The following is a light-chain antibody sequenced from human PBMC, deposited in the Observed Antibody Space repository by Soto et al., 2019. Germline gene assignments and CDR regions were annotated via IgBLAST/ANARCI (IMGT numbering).Light chain of an antibody. V-gene: IGKV3-20*01. CDR3: QQYSSLWT. CDR1: QSVRSDY. Sequence: EIVLTQSPGTLSLSPVERATLSCMASQSVRSDYFAWYQQKPGQAPRVIIFGVSTRATGIPDRFSGSGSGTDFTLSISRLEPEDFAVYYCQQYSSLWTFGQGTKVDIK. J-gene: IGKJ1*01. CDR2: GVS.